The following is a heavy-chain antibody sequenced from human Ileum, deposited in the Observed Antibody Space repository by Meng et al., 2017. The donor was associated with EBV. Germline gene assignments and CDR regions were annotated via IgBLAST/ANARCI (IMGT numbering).Heavy chain of an antibody. D-gene: IGHD3-22*01. CDR1: GGSSSRSDW. Sequence: QVRLQESGPGLGKPSETLSLTCAVSGGSSSRSDWWSWVRQPPGKGLEWIGETSHSGSTNYSPSLKSRVTISLDKSKNQLSLKLNSVTAADTAVYYCASSDYYRSDYWGQGTLVTVSS. J-gene: IGHJ4*02. CDR3: ASSDYYRSDY. V-gene: IGHV4-4*02. CDR2: TSHSGST.